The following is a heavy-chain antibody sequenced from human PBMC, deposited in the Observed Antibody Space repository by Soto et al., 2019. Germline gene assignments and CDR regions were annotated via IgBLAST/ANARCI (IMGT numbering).Heavy chain of an antibody. CDR3: ARESPFDP. Sequence: ASVKVSCKASGYTFTSYGISWVRQATGQGLEWMGWMNPNSGYTGYAQKFQGRVTMTRNTSISTAYKELSRLRSEDTAVYYCARESPFDPWGQGTLVTVSS. CDR1: GYTFTSYG. CDR2: MNPNSGYT. J-gene: IGHJ5*02. V-gene: IGHV1-8*02.